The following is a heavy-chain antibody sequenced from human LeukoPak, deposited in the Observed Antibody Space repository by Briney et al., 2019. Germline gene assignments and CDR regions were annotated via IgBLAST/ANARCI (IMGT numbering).Heavy chain of an antibody. V-gene: IGHV1-18*01. D-gene: IGHD2-2*01. CDR1: GYTFTSYG. J-gene: IGHJ5*02. Sequence: ASVKVSCKASGYTFTSYGISWVRQAPGQGLEWMGWISAYNGNTSYAQKLQGRVTMTTDTSTSTAYMELRSLRSDDTAVYYCARVVVSSTPRNWFDPWGQGTLVTVSS. CDR3: ARVVVSSTPRNWFDP. CDR2: ISAYNGNT.